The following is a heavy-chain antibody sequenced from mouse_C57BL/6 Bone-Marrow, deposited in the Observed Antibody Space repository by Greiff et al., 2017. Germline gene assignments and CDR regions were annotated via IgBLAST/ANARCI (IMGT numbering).Heavy chain of an antibody. V-gene: IGHV1-81*01. CDR3: ARDDYDVFAY. Sequence: QVQLQQSGAELARPGASVKLSCKASGYTFTSYGISWVKQRTGQGLEWIGEIYPRSGNTYYNEKFKGKATLTADKSSSTAYMELRSLTSEDSSVYFCARDDYDVFAYWGQGTLVTVSA. CDR1: GYTFTSYG. CDR2: IYPRSGNT. D-gene: IGHD2-4*01. J-gene: IGHJ3*01.